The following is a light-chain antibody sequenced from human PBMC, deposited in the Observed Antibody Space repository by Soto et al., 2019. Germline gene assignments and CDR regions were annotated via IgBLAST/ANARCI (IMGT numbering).Light chain of an antibody. CDR2: AAS. CDR3: QQSYSIPPP. Sequence: DIQMTQSPSSLSASVGDRVTITCRASQSISSYLNWYQQKPGKAPKLLIYAASSLQSGVPSRLSGSGSGTDFTITISSLQPEDFATYYCQQSYSIPPPFGQGTKVEIK. CDR1: QSISSY. V-gene: IGKV1-39*01. J-gene: IGKJ1*01.